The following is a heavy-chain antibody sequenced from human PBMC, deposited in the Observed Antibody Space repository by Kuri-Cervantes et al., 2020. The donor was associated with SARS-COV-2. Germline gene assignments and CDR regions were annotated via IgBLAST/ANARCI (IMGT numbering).Heavy chain of an antibody. J-gene: IGHJ4*02. CDR2: IIPIFGTA. Sequence: SVNVSFKSAVCTFSNYAIRGVGQAPGQGLEWMGGIIPIFGTANYAQKFQGRVTITADESTSTAYMELSSLRAEDTAVYYCAKDSSGYYYYFDYWGQGTLVTVSS. V-gene: IGHV1-69*13. CDR1: VCTFSNYA. D-gene: IGHD3-22*01. CDR3: AKDSSGYYYYFDY.